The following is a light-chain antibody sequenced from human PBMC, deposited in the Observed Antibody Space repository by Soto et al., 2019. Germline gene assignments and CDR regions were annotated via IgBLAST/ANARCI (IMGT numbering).Light chain of an antibody. J-gene: IGKJ1*01. V-gene: IGKV3-20*01. Sequence: ESVLTQAPETLSLSPGERATLTSRASQSVSSSSLAWYQQKRGQAPRLLIHDASSRATGIPDRFSGSGSGTDFTLTISRLEPEDFAVYYCQQYGGSPRTFGQGTKVDIK. CDR1: QSVSSSS. CDR3: QQYGGSPRT. CDR2: DAS.